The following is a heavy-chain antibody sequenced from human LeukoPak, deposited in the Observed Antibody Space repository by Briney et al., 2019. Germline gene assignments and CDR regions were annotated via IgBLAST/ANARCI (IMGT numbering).Heavy chain of an antibody. J-gene: IGHJ4*02. V-gene: IGHV4-61*02. CDR2: VYTSGST. Sequence: SETLSLTCTVSGGSISSGSYYWSWIRQPAGKGLEWIGRVYTSGSTNYNPSLKSRVTISVDTSKNQFSLKLSSVTAADTAVYYCARDFDYWGQGTLVTVSS. CDR3: ARDFDY. CDR1: GGSISSGSYY.